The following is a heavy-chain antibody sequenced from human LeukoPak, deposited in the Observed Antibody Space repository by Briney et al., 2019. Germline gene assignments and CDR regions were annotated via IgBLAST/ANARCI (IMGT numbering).Heavy chain of an antibody. J-gene: IGHJ4*02. V-gene: IGHV3-11*04. CDR2: ISSSGSTI. D-gene: IGHD4-17*01. CDR3: ARRLRRNYFDY. Sequence: GGSLRLSCAASGFTFSDYYMSWIRQAPGKGLEWVSYISSSGSTIYYADSVKGRFAISRDNAKNSLYLQMNSLRAEDTAVYYCARRLRRNYFDYWGQGTLVTVSS. CDR1: GFTFSDYY.